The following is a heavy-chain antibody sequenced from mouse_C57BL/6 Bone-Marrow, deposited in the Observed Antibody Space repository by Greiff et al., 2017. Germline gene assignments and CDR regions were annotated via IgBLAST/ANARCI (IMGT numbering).Heavy chain of an antibody. CDR1: GFTFSSYA. V-gene: IGHV5-9-1*02. J-gene: IGHJ2*01. CDR2: ISSGGDYI. CDR3: TITTAHYFDD. Sequence: EVKVVESGEGLVKPGGSLKLSCAASGFTFSSYAMSWVRQTPEKRLEWVAYISSGGDYIYYADTVKGRFTISRDNARNTLYLQMSSLKSEDTAMYYCTITTAHYFDDWGQGTTLTVSS. D-gene: IGHD1-2*01.